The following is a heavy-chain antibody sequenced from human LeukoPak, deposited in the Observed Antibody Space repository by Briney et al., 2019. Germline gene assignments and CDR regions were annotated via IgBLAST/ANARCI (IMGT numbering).Heavy chain of an antibody. V-gene: IGHV3-30*02. CDR2: IRYDGSNK. J-gene: IGHJ4*02. Sequence: PGGSLRLSCAASGFTFSSYGMHWVRQAPGKGLEWVAFIRYDGSNKYYADSVKGRFTISRDNSKNTLYLRMNSLRAEDTAVYYCAKAGTGYYDLSGHYSSYFEYWGQGTLVTVSS. CDR3: AKAGTGYYDLSGHYSSYFEY. D-gene: IGHD3-22*01. CDR1: GFTFSSYG.